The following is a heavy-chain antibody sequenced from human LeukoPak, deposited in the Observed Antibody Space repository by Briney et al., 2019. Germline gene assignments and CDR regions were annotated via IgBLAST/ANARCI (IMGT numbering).Heavy chain of an antibody. CDR1: GYTFTGYY. Sequence: ASVKVSCKASGYTFTGYYMHWVRQAPGQGLEWMGWINPNSGGTNYAQKFQGRVTMTRDTSISTAYMELSSLRAEDTALYYCARYRFVVGATDSFDIWGQGTMVTVSS. V-gene: IGHV1-2*02. J-gene: IGHJ3*02. CDR2: INPNSGGT. D-gene: IGHD1-26*01. CDR3: ARYRFVVGATDSFDI.